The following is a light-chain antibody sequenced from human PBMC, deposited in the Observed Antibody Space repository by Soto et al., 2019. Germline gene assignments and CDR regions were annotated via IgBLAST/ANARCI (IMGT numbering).Light chain of an antibody. CDR2: AAS. CDR3: QQLNNYPSLT. CDR1: QGIGSY. V-gene: IGKV1-9*01. J-gene: IGKJ4*01. Sequence: DIQLTQSPSFLSVSVGDRVTITCRASQGIGSYLAWYQQKPGKAPKLLIYAASTLQSGVPSRFSGSGSGTEFTLTISSLQPEDFATYYCQQLNNYPSLTFGGGTKVEIK.